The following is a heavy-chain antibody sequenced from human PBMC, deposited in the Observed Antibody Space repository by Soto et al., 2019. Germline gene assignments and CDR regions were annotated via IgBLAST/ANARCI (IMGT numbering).Heavy chain of an antibody. CDR2: ISGSGGST. J-gene: IGHJ6*02. CDR1: GFTFSSYA. Sequence: GGSLRLSCAASGFTFSSYAMSWVRQAPGKGLEWVSAISGSGGSTYYADSVKGRFTISRDNSKNTLYLQMNSLRAEDTAVYYCAKSAGNYYYYYGMDVWDQGTTVTVSS. V-gene: IGHV3-23*01. CDR3: AKSAGNYYYYYGMDV.